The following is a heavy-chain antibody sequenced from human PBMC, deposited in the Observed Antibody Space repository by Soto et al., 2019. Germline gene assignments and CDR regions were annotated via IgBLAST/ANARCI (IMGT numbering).Heavy chain of an antibody. CDR2: IYHSGST. Sequence: SETLSLTCAVDGRSISSGFYYWGWIRQPPGKGLEWIGSIYHSGSTYYNPSLKSRVSMSVDTSKNQLSLKLSSVTAADTAVYYGARSGSSYSARFLDKWGQGTRVTVSS. J-gene: IGHJ4*02. V-gene: IGHV4-38-2*01. CDR1: GRSISSGFY. CDR3: ARSGSSYSARFLDK. D-gene: IGHD3-3*01.